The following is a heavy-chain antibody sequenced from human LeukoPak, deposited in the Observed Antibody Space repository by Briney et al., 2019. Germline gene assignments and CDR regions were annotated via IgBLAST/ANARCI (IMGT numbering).Heavy chain of an antibody. V-gene: IGHV4-61*01. CDR2: IYYSGST. CDR3: ARGRYGWLPFDY. J-gene: IGHJ4*02. CDR1: GGSISSSSYY. D-gene: IGHD3-16*01. Sequence: SETLSLTCTVSGGSISSSSYYWSWIRQPPGKGLEWIGYIYYSGSTNYNPSLKSRVTISVDTSKNQFTLKLSSVTAADTAVYYCARGRYGWLPFDYWGQGTLVTVSS.